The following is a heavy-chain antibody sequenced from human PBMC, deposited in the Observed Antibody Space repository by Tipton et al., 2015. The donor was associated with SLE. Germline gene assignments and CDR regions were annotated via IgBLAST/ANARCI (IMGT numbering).Heavy chain of an antibody. J-gene: IGHJ4*02. CDR3: AREGEKAGEDF. D-gene: IGHD3-16*01. V-gene: IGHV4-38-2*02. Sequence: GLVKPSETLSLTCAVSGYSVSSGYYWGWIRQSPGKGLEWIGFIYSSGNTNYNPSLKSRVTMSVDMSKNQFSLKLTSVTAADTAVYYCAREGEKAGEDFWGPGMLVTVSS. CDR1: GYSVSSGYY. CDR2: IYSSGNT.